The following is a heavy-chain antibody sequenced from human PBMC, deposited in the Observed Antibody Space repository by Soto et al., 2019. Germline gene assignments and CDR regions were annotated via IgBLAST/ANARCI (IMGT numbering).Heavy chain of an antibody. CDR3: AKDGSWDGGGGES. Sequence: QVQLVQSGAEVKKPGSSVKVSCSASGVTFSSYAFTWVRQAPGQGLEWMGNIIPVFRTSTYAQRVQGRLTISADETTNTVYMELGSLRSEDTAVYFCAKDGSWDGGGGESWGQGTLVIVSS. J-gene: IGHJ4*02. CDR2: IIPVFRTS. V-gene: IGHV1-69*18. CDR1: GVTFSSYA. D-gene: IGHD3-16*01.